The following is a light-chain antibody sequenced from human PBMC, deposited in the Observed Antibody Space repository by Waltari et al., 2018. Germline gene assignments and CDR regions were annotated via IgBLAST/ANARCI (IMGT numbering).Light chain of an antibody. CDR3: QTGGHGTWV. J-gene: IGLJ3*02. Sequence: QLVLTQSPSASASLGASVKLTCTLSSGHSSNVIAWLQQQPEKGPRYLMKVNSDGSHSKGVKIADRFSGSCSGAEPYLTICSLQSEDEADYYCQTGGHGTWVFGGGTKLTVL. CDR1: SGHSSNV. V-gene: IGLV4-69*01. CDR2: VNSDGSH.